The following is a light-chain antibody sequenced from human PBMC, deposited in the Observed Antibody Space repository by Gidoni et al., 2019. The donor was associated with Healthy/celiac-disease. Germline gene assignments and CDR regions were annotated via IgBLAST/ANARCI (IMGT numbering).Light chain of an antibody. J-gene: IGKJ4*01. Sequence: IQLTQTRGTLSLSPGESATLSCRASHSVSSSYFAWYQQKPGQAPRLLIYGASSRATGIPDRFSGSGSGTDFTLTISRLQPEDFAVYYCQQYGSSPRTFGRGTKVEIK. CDR1: HSVSSSY. CDR2: GAS. CDR3: QQYGSSPRT. V-gene: IGKV3-20*01.